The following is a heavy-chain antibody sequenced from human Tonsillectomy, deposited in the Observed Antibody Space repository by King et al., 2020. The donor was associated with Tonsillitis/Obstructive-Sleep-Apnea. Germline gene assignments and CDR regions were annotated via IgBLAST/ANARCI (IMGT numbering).Heavy chain of an antibody. CDR1: GFTFSSYW. CDR3: ARSTTGDAFDI. V-gene: IGHV3-7*01. Sequence: VQLVESGGGLVQPGGSLRLSCAASGFTFSSYWTSWVRQAPGKGLEWVANIKQDGSEKYYVDSVKGRFTISRDNAKNSLYLQMNSLRAEDTAVYYCARSTTGDAFDIWGQGTMVTVSS. D-gene: IGHD1-1*01. J-gene: IGHJ3*02. CDR2: IKQDGSEK.